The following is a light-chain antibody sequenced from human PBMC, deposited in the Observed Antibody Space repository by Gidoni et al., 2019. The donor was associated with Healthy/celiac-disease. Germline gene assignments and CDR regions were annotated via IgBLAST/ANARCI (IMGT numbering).Light chain of an antibody. CDR3: QQRSNWPT. V-gene: IGKV3-11*01. CDR1: QSVSSY. J-gene: IGKJ1*01. CDR2: DAS. Sequence: EILLTQSPATLSLSPGERATLSCRASQSVSSYLAWYQQKPGQAPRLLIYDASNRATGIPARLSGSGYGTDFTRTISRLEREDFAVYYCQQRSNWPTFGQGTKVEIK.